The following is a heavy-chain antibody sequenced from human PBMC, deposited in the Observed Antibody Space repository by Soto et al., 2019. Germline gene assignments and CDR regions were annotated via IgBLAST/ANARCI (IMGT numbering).Heavy chain of an antibody. CDR2: IYYTGLS. CDR1: GGSISSYY. CDR3: ARHPGYCSGGSCNGQYTLDV. V-gene: IGHV4-59*01. D-gene: IGHD2-15*01. Sequence: SETLSLTCTVSGGSISSYYWSWIRQPPGKGLEWIGYIYYTGLSNSNPSLNSRVTMSVDTSKNQFSLKLSSVTAADTAVYYCARHPGYCSGGSCNGQYTLDVWGQGTTVTVSS. J-gene: IGHJ6*02.